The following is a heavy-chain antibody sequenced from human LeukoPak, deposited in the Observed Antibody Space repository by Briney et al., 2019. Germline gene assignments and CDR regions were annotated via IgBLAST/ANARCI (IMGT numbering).Heavy chain of an antibody. V-gene: IGHV1-3*01. CDR2: INAGNGNT. CDR1: GYTFTSYA. Sequence: GASVKVSCKASGYTFTSYAMHWVRQAPGQRLEWMGWINAGNGNTKYSQKFQGRVTITRDTSASTAYMERSSLRSEDTAVYYCARDRSASYYILDYFDHWGQGTLVTVSS. CDR3: ARDRSASYYILDYFDH. D-gene: IGHD1-26*01. J-gene: IGHJ4*02.